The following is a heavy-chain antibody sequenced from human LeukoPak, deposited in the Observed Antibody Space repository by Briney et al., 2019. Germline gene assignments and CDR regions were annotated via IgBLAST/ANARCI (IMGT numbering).Heavy chain of an antibody. J-gene: IGHJ3*02. CDR1: GGSISSYY. Sequence: RTSETLSLTCTVSGGSISSYYWSWIRQPPGKGLEWIGYIYYSGSTNYNPSLKSRVTISVDTSKNQFSLKLSSVTAADTAVYYCASPVGNAFDIWGQGTMVTVSS. CDR2: IYYSGST. V-gene: IGHV4-59*08. CDR3: ASPVGNAFDI. D-gene: IGHD2-15*01.